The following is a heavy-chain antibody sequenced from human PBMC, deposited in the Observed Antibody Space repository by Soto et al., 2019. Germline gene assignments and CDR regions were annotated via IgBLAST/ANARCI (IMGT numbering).Heavy chain of an antibody. V-gene: IGHV1-69*01. Sequence: QVQLVQSGAEVKKPGSSVKVSCKASGGTFSSYAISWVRQAPGQGLEWMGGIIPIFGTANYAQKFQGRVTITADESKSTAYRELSSLRSEDTAVYYCARGESDFWSGYVYYFDYWGQGTLVTVSS. CDR3: ARGESDFWSGYVYYFDY. D-gene: IGHD3-3*01. CDR1: GGTFSSYA. CDR2: IIPIFGTA. J-gene: IGHJ4*02.